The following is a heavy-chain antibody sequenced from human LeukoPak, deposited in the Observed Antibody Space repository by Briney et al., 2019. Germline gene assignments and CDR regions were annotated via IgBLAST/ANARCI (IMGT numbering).Heavy chain of an antibody. CDR2: INPNSGGI. CDR1: GYTFTGYF. D-gene: IGHD1-26*01. J-gene: IGHJ4*02. CDR3: ARDDYSGSYRPFDY. V-gene: IGHV1-2*02. Sequence: ASVKVSCKASGYTFTGYFLHWVRQAPGQGLEWMGWINPNSGGITYAQNFQGRVTMTRDTSISTAYMELSRLRSDDTAVYYCARDDYSGSYRPFDYWGQGTLVTVSS.